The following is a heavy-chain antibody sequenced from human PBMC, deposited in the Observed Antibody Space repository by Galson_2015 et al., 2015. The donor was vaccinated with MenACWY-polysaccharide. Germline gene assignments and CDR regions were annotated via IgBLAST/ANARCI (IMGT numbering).Heavy chain of an antibody. CDR1: GLGLNESA. J-gene: IGHJ4*02. CDR2: VATGPDWT. CDR3: AKRYEWGSNTGPFDQ. Sequence: SPRHCCPSSGLGLNESAQSRFPQAGAQGLECVSEVATGPDWTYYTDSVEGRFTIYRDTSKNTVYLQMNSLREEDTALYFCAKRYEWGSNTGPFDQWGQGTLVTVSA. D-gene: IGHD3-16*01. V-gene: IGHV3-23*01.